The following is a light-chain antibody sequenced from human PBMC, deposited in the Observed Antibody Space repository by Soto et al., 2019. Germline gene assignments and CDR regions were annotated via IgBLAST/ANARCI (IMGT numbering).Light chain of an antibody. V-gene: IGKV3-15*01. CDR1: QSVSNN. CDR3: QKYNSATWT. Sequence: EIVITQSPATLSVSPGERATLSCRASQSVSNNYLAWYQQKPGQAPRLIIYGASNRETGIPDRVSGSGSGTECTRPISSLQPEDVATDDCQKYNSATWTFGQGTKVDIK. J-gene: IGKJ1*01. CDR2: GAS.